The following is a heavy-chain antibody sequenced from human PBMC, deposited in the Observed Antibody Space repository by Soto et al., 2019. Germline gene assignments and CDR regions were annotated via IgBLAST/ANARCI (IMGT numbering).Heavy chain of an antibody. CDR2: ISYSGTT. J-gene: IGHJ4*02. CDR1: GVSISSGPYY. Sequence: SETLSLTXTVSGVSISSGPYYWSWIRQLPGKGLEWIGYISYSGTTYYNPSLQSRITISADTSKNQFSLKLSSVSAADTAVYYCAREGVFGTTYWGQGSLVTVSS. D-gene: IGHD2-8*01. V-gene: IGHV4-31*02. CDR3: AREGVFGTTY.